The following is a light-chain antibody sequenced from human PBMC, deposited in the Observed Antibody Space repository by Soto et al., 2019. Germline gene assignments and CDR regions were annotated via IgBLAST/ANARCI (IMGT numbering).Light chain of an antibody. Sequence: QSVLTQPASVSGSPGQSITISCTGTSSDVGSYNLVSWYQHHPGKAPKLMIYEVSKRPSGVSNRFSGSKSGNTASLTISGLQAEDVADYYSCSNAVSGTFPYVFGTGTKVTVL. V-gene: IGLV2-23*02. CDR1: SSDVGSYNL. J-gene: IGLJ1*01. CDR2: EVS. CDR3: CSNAVSGTFPYV.